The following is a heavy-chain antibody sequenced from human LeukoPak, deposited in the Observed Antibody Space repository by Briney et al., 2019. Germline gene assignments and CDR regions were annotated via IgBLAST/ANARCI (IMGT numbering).Heavy chain of an antibody. Sequence: SGTLSLTCAVSGYSISSGYYWGWIRKPPGKGLEWIGSIYHSGSTYYNPSLKSRVTISVDTSKNQFSLKLSSVTAADTAVYHCAREKLGEDYYYGMDVWGKGTTVTVSS. J-gene: IGHJ6*04. V-gene: IGHV4-38-2*02. CDR1: GYSISSGYY. D-gene: IGHD3-10*01. CDR2: IYHSGST. CDR3: AREKLGEDYYYGMDV.